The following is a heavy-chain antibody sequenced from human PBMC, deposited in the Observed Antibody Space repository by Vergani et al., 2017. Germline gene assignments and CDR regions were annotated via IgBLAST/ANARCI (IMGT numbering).Heavy chain of an antibody. CDR2: ISWNSGAV. V-gene: IGHV3-9*01. CDR1: GITFWKFG. J-gene: IGHJ3*01. CDR3: TKGSVYYHDSAGHGYDPYTGFDL. D-gene: IGHD5-12*01. Sequence: EVLLVESGGDLVQPGGSLRLSCEASGITFWKFGMHWVRQGPGKGLEWVSGISWNSGAVDYADSVRGRFTISRDNAKNSLFLEMNSLRFEDTAVYFCTKGSVYYHDSAGHGYDPYTGFDLWGQGTLVTVSS.